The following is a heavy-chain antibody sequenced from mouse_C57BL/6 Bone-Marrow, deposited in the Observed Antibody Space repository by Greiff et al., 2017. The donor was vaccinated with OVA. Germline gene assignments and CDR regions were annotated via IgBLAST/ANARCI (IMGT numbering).Heavy chain of an antibody. V-gene: IGHV1-81*01. J-gene: IGHJ2*01. Sequence: QVHVKQSGAELVRPGTSVKLSCKASGYTFTSYGISWVKQRTGQGLEWIGEIYPRSGNTYYNEKFKGKATLTADKSSSTAYMELRSLTSEDSAVYFCARSGDGYFFDYWGQGTTLTVSS. D-gene: IGHD2-3*01. CDR2: IYPRSGNT. CDR1: GYTFTSYG. CDR3: ARSGDGYFFDY.